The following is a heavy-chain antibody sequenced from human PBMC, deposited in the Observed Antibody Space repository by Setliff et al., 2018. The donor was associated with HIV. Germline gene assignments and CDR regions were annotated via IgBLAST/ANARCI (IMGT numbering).Heavy chain of an antibody. CDR1: GDSISSYS. CDR3: ARLSGDYYYFDY. D-gene: IGHD2-21*02. V-gene: IGHV4-4*09. J-gene: IGHJ4*02. Sequence: LSLTCTVSGDSISSYSWNWIRQSPGGGLEWIGFIFSSGSTKYNPSLQSRVTMSIDTSKNQFSLRLTSVTAADTAVYYCARLSGDYYYFDYWGQGTLVTVSS. CDR2: IFSSGST.